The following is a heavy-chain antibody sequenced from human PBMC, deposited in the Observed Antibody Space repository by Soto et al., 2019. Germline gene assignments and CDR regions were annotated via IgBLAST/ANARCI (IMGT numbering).Heavy chain of an antibody. D-gene: IGHD2-8*01. Sequence: EVQLVESGGDLVQPGGSLRLSCVASGFTFSPYWMSWVRQAPGRGLQCVATINNDGSEKYYADSVKGRFTISRNNARASLYLQLTSLRAEDTAIYYCARGSNQDYWGQGTLVAVSS. CDR3: ARGSNQDY. CDR2: INNDGSEK. CDR1: GFTFSPYW. V-gene: IGHV3-7*03. J-gene: IGHJ4*02.